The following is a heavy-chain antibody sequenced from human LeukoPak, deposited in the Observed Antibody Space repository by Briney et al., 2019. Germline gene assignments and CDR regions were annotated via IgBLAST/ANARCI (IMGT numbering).Heavy chain of an antibody. CDR3: ARNNDYGGSPEAFDI. Sequence: GASVKVSCKASGYTFTSYGISWVRQAPGQGLEWMGWISAYNGNTNYAQKLQGRVTMTTDTSTSTAYMELRSLRSDDTAVYYCARNNDYGGSPEAFDIWGQGTMVTVSS. V-gene: IGHV1-18*01. CDR1: GYTFTSYG. J-gene: IGHJ3*02. CDR2: ISAYNGNT. D-gene: IGHD4-23*01.